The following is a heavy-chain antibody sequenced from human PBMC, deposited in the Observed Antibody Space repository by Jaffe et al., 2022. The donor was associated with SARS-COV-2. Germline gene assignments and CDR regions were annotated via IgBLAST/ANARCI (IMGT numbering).Heavy chain of an antibody. Sequence: QVQLVQSGAEVKKPGASVKVSCKASGYTFTSYAMHWVRQAPGQRLEWMGWINAGNGNTKYSQKFQGRVTITRDTSASTAYMELSSLRSEDTAVYYCARWTEAVVVTDGDYFDYWGQGTLVTVSS. D-gene: IGHD2-21*02. CDR2: INAGNGNT. CDR3: ARWTEAVVVTDGDYFDY. V-gene: IGHV1-3*01. J-gene: IGHJ4*02. CDR1: GYTFTSYA.